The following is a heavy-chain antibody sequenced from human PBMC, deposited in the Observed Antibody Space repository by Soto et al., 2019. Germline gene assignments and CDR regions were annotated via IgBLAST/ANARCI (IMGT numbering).Heavy chain of an antibody. CDR3: ARDGAPYGSGSYYTWFDP. V-gene: IGHV1-18*01. CDR1: GYTFTSYG. Sequence: ASVKVSCKASGYTFTSYGSSWVRQAPGQGPEWMGWISAYNGNTNYAQKLQGRVTMTTDTSTSTAYMELRSLRSDDTAVYYCARDGAPYGSGSYYTWFDPWGQGTLVTVSS. D-gene: IGHD3-10*01. J-gene: IGHJ5*02. CDR2: ISAYNGNT.